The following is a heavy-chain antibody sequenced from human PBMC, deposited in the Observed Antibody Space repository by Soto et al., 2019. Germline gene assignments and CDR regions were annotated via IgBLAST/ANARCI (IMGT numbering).Heavy chain of an antibody. Sequence: TLSLTGTVSVGSISSGGYYWSWILQHPGKGLEWIGYIYYSGSTYYNPSLKSRVTISVDTSKNQFSLKLSSVTAADTAVYYCARGIGPIPSFDYWGQGTLVTVSS. V-gene: IGHV4-31*03. J-gene: IGHJ4*02. CDR1: VGSISSGGYY. D-gene: IGHD2-15*01. CDR2: IYYSGST. CDR3: ARGIGPIPSFDY.